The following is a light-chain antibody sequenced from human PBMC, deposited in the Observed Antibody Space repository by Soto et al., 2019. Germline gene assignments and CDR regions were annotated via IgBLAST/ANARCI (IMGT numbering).Light chain of an antibody. J-gene: IGLJ1*01. CDR2: KDT. CDR1: ALAKQY. V-gene: IGLV3-25*03. Sequence: SSELTQPSSVSVSPGQTAKITCSGDALAKQYAYWYQQKPGHPPVLVIYKDTERPSGIPERFSGSSTGTTVTLTISAVQADDEADYYCQSADIGGPYVFGIGTKLTVL. CDR3: QSADIGGPYV.